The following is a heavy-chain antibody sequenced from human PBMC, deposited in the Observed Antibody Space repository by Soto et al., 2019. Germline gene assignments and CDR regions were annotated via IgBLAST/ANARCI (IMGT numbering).Heavy chain of an antibody. V-gene: IGHV5-51*01. CDR2: IYPGDSDT. D-gene: IGHD3-10*01. Sequence: PGESLKISCKGSGYSFTSYWIGWVRQMPGKGLEWMGIIYPGDSDTRYSPSFQGQVTISADKSISTAYLQWSSLKASDTAMYYCARLPDYYGAGPLYGMAVWGQGTTVPVSS. CDR1: GYSFTSYW. J-gene: IGHJ6*02. CDR3: ARLPDYYGAGPLYGMAV.